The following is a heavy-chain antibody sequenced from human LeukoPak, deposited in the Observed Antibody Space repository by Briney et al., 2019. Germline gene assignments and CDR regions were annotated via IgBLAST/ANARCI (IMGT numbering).Heavy chain of an antibody. CDR1: GFTFSSYW. Sequence: PGGSLRLSCAASGFTFSSYWMNWARQAPGKGLEWVASINHNGNVNYYVDSVKGRFTISRDNAKNSLYLQMSNLRAEDTAVYYCARGVAGMNFDYWGQGTLVTVSS. J-gene: IGHJ4*02. CDR3: ARGVAGMNFDY. V-gene: IGHV3-7*03. CDR2: INHNGNVN. D-gene: IGHD6-19*01.